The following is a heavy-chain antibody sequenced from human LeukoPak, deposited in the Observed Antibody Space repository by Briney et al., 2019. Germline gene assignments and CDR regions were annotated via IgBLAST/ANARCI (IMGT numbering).Heavy chain of an antibody. D-gene: IGHD1-26*01. CDR3: ARYEWELTSPAADY. V-gene: IGHV1-2*02. Sequence: ASVKVSCKASGYAFTGYYMHWVRQAPGQGLEWMGWINPNSGGTNYAQKFQGRVTMTRDTSISTAYVELSRLRSDDTAVYYCARYEWELTSPAADYWGQGTLVIVSS. CDR1: GYAFTGYY. J-gene: IGHJ4*02. CDR2: INPNSGGT.